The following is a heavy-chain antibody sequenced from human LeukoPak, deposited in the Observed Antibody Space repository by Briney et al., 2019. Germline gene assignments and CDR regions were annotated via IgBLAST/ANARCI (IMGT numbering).Heavy chain of an antibody. Sequence: SETLSLTCTVSGGSISSYYWSWIRQPPGKGLEWIGYIYYSGSTNYNPSLKSRVTISVDTSKNQFSLKLSSVTAADTAVYYCARSRHDIVVVPEYFDYWGQGTLVTVSS. CDR3: ARSRHDIVVVPEYFDY. V-gene: IGHV4-59*01. D-gene: IGHD2-2*01. CDR2: IYYSGST. CDR1: GGSISSYY. J-gene: IGHJ4*02.